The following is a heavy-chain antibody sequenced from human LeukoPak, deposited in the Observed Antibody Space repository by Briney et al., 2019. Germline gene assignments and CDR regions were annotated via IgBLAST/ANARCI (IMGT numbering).Heavy chain of an antibody. CDR3: ARDSGIAVAGYFDY. Sequence: ASVKVSCKASGYTFTSYGISWVRQAPGQGLEWMGWISAYNGNTNYAQKLQGRVTMTTDTSTITAYMELRSLRSDDTAVYYCARDSGIAVAGYFDYWGQGTLVIVSS. D-gene: IGHD6-19*01. V-gene: IGHV1-18*01. CDR2: ISAYNGNT. J-gene: IGHJ4*02. CDR1: GYTFTSYG.